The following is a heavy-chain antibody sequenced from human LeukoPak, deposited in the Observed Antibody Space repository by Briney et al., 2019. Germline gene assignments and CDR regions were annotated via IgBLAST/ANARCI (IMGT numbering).Heavy chain of an antibody. CDR3: ARDGGGHAFDY. CDR1: GYTFTGYY. Sequence: GASVKVSCKASGYTFTGYYMHWVRQAPGQGLEWMGWINPNKGDTTYAQKFQGRVTMTRDRSISTAYMELNSLRSDDTAVYYCARDGGGHAFDYWGQGTLVTVSS. J-gene: IGHJ4*02. CDR2: INPNKGDT. D-gene: IGHD3-16*01. V-gene: IGHV1-2*02.